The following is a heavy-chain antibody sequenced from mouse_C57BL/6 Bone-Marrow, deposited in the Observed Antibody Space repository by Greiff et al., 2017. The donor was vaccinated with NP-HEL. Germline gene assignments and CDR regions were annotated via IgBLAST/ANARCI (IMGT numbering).Heavy chain of an antibody. CDR3: ARDLYVAY. V-gene: IGHV3-6*01. D-gene: IGHD2-12*01. CDR2: ISYDGSN. CDR1: GYSFTSGYY. J-gene: IGHJ4*01. Sequence: EVKLQESGPGLVKPSQSLSLTCSVTGYSFTSGYYWNWIRQFPGNKLEWMGYISYDGSNNYNPSLKNRIPITPDTSKNQLFLKLNSVTTADTATYYCARDLYVAYWGQGTSVTVSS.